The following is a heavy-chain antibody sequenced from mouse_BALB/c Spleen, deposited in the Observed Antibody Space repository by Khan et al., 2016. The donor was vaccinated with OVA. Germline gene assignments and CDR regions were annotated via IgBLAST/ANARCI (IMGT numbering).Heavy chain of an antibody. J-gene: IGHJ4*01. D-gene: IGHD2-1*01. CDR3: AKIEYHDNFYAMDY. Sequence: QVQLKQSGPGLVAPSQSLSITCTVSGFSLTSYGVNWVRQPPGKGLEWLGGIWGDGSTNYHSALISRLSISKDNSKSQVFLKMNSLKTDDTATYYCAKIEYHDNFYAMDYWGQGTSVTVSS. CDR2: IWGDGST. V-gene: IGHV2-3*01. CDR1: GFSLTSYG.